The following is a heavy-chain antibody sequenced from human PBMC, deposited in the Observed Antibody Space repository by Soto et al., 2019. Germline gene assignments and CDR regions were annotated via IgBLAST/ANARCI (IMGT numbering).Heavy chain of an antibody. Sequence: EVQLVESGGGLVQPGGSLRLSCAASGFTFNTYWMQWVRQAPGKGLVWVSRIKSDGSDTNYADSVKGRFTISRDNATNTLFLQMNSLGAEDTAVYYCATGGSGYFTYWGQGTLVTVSS. D-gene: IGHD3-22*01. J-gene: IGHJ4*02. CDR1: GFTFNTYW. CDR3: ATGGSGYFTY. V-gene: IGHV3-74*01. CDR2: IKSDGSDT.